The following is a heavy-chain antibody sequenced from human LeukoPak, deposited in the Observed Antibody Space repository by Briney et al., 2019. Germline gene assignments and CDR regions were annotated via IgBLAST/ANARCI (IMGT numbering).Heavy chain of an antibody. J-gene: IGHJ4*02. CDR1: GGSISSYY. V-gene: IGHV4-59*01. CDR3: ARVAFENYDSSGVYLDY. D-gene: IGHD3-22*01. Sequence: PSETLSLTCTVSGGSISSYYWSWIRQPPGKGLEWIGYIYYSGSTNYNPSLKSRVTISVDTSKNQFSLKLSSVTAADTAVYYCARVAFENYDSSGVYLDYWGQGTLVTVSS. CDR2: IYYSGST.